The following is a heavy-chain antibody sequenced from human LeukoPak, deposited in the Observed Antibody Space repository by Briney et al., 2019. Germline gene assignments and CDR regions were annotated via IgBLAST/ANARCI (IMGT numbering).Heavy chain of an antibody. CDR3: ARGTSNTDWHWVY. J-gene: IGHJ4*02. D-gene: IGHD1-1*01. CDR1: CRSISAYC. Sequence: SPSHSLTCPLACRSISAYCASFIRHHPRNRLGWIGYIYYSGSTTYNPSLKSRVTISVDTSKNKYSLKLSSVTAADTAMYYCARGTSNTDWHWVYWGQGTLVTVSS. V-gene: IGHV4-59*07. CDR2: IYYSGST.